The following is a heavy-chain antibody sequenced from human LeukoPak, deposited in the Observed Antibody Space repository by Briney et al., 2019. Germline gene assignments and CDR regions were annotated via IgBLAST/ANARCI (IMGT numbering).Heavy chain of an antibody. D-gene: IGHD1-26*01. V-gene: IGHV4-59*01. CDR2: IYYSGST. Sequence: SETLSLTCTVSGGSINSYYWSWIRQPPGKGLEWIGYIYYSGSTNYNPSLKSRVTISVDTSKNQFSLKLSSVTAADTAVYYCARDFFSGSTALGYWGQGTLVTVSS. CDR3: ARDFFSGSTALGY. CDR1: GGSINSYY. J-gene: IGHJ4*02.